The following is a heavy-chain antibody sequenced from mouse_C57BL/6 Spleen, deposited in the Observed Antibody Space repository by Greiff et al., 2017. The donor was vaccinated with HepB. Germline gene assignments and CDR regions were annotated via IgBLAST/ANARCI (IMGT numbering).Heavy chain of an antibody. J-gene: IGHJ1*03. V-gene: IGHV5-16*01. CDR1: GFTFSDYY. Sequence: EVKLMESEGGLVQPGSSMKLSCTASGFTFSDYYMAWVRQVPEKGLEWVANINYDGSSTYYLDYLKSRFIISRDNAKNILYLQMSSLKSEDTATYYCARATVVSYWYFDVWGTGTTVTVSS. D-gene: IGHD1-1*01. CDR3: ARATVVSYWYFDV. CDR2: INYDGSST.